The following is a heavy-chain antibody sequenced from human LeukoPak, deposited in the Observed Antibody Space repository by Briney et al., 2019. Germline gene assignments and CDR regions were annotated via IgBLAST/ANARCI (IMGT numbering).Heavy chain of an antibody. Sequence: PSETLSLTCAVYGGSFSGYYWSWIRQPPGKGLEWIGEINHSGSTNYNPSLKSRVTISVDTSKNQFSLKLSSVTAADTAVYYCARGKRTIVATITSGNFRYCSGGSCYRWFDPWGQGTLVTVSS. CDR3: ARGKRTIVATITSGNFRYCSGGSCYRWFDP. J-gene: IGHJ5*02. V-gene: IGHV4-34*01. D-gene: IGHD2-15*01. CDR2: INHSGST. CDR1: GGSFSGYY.